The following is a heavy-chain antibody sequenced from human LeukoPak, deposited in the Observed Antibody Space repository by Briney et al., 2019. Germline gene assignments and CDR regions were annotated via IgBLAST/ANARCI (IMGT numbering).Heavy chain of an antibody. J-gene: IGHJ6*03. V-gene: IGHV1-2*02. Sequence: ASVKVSCTASGYTFTGYYMHWVRQAPGQGLEWMGWINPTSGGTSYAQKFQGRVTMTRDTSISTAYMELTRLRSDDTAVYYCARDGQGYYYDSSGTSAYYYYYYMDVWGKGTTVTVSS. CDR3: ARDGQGYYYDSSGTSAYYYYYYMDV. CDR2: INPTSGGT. CDR1: GYTFTGYY. D-gene: IGHD3-22*01.